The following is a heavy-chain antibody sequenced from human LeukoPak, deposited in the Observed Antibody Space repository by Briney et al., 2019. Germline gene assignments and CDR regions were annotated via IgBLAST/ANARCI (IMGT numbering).Heavy chain of an antibody. CDR3: ARGKVVTIVRGVIITYFDY. Sequence: ASVKVSCKASGYSCTRYFIHWVRQAPGQGLEWMGIIIPSDGSTSYAQKFQGRVTMTRDTSTSTVYMELSSLRSEDTAVYYCARGKVVTIVRGVIITYFDYWGQGTLVTVSS. CDR1: GYSCTRYF. CDR2: IIPSDGST. D-gene: IGHD3-10*01. V-gene: IGHV1-46*01. J-gene: IGHJ4*02.